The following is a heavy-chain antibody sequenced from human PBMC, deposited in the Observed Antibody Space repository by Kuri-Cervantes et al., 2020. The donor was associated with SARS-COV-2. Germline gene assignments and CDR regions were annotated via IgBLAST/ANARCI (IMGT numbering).Heavy chain of an antibody. J-gene: IGHJ5*02. D-gene: IGHD1-26*01. CDR3: ARGGSYYRVYWFDP. CDR1: GGSSSGYY. V-gene: IGHV4-34*01. Sequence: SQTPSLTCAVSGGSSSGYYWSWIRQPPGKRLEWIGEINHSGNTNYNPSLKSRVTISVDTSKNQFFLKPTSVSAADTAVYYCARGGSYYRVYWFDPWGQGTLVTVSS. CDR2: INHSGNT.